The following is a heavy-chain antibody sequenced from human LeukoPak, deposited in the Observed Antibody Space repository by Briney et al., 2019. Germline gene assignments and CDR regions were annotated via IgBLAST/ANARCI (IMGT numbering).Heavy chain of an antibody. CDR2: IYPGDSDI. V-gene: IGHV5-51*01. J-gene: IGHJ4*02. D-gene: IGHD5-12*01. CDR3: ARRAYSGYEFDY. CDR1: GYSFTTYW. Sequence: GESLKISCKGSGYSFTTYWIAWVRQMPGKGPEWMGIIYPGDSDIRYSPSFQGQVTISVDKSISTAYLQWSSLKASDTAMYNCARRAYSGYEFDYWGQGTLVTVSS.